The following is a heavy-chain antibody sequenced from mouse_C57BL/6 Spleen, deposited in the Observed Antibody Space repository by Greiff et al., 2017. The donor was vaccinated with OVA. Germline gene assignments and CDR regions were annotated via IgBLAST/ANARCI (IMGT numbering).Heavy chain of an antibody. D-gene: IGHD1-1*01. CDR3: AGVPSTVPDV. V-gene: IGHV5-6*01. CDR1: GFTFSSYG. CDR2: ISSGGSYT. J-gene: IGHJ1*03. Sequence: EVNVVESGGDLVKPGGSLKLSCAASGFTFSSYGMSWVRQTPDKRLEWVATISSGGSYTYYPDSVKGRFTISRDNAKNTLYLQMSSLKSEDTAMYYCAGVPSTVPDVWGTGTTVTVSS.